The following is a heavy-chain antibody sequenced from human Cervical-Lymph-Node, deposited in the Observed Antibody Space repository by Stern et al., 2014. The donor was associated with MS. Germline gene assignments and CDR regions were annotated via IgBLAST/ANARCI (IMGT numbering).Heavy chain of an antibody. Sequence: MQLVQSGGSLVQPGGSLRLSCAASGFTFSSYAMSWVRQAPGKGLEWVSAISGSGDSTYYADSVKGRFTISRDNSKNTLYLQMNSLRADDTALYYCAKEGILVASFDYWGQGPLVTVSP. J-gene: IGHJ4*02. V-gene: IGHV3-23*04. CDR2: ISGSGDST. CDR1: GFTFSSYA. D-gene: IGHD6-19*01. CDR3: AKEGILVASFDY.